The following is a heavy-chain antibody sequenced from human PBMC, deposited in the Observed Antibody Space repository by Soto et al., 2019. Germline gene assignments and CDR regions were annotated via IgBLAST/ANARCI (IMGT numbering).Heavy chain of an antibody. Sequence: EVQLVESGGGLVQPGGSLRLSCAASGFTFSSYWMHWVRQAPGKGLVWVSRINSDGSSTSYADSVKGRFTISRDNAKNTLYLQMNSLRAEDTAVYYCARWVGYEGQGYFGLWGRGTLVTVSS. CDR2: INSDGSST. V-gene: IGHV3-74*01. CDR3: ARWVGYEGQGYFGL. J-gene: IGHJ2*01. CDR1: GFTFSSYW. D-gene: IGHD2-8*02.